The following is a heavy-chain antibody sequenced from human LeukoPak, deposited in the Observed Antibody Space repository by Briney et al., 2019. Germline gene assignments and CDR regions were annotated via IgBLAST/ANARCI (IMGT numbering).Heavy chain of an antibody. CDR3: ARDMYYYDSSGYYHGGFDY. CDR1: GGSISSYY. J-gene: IGHJ4*02. V-gene: IGHV4-59*01. D-gene: IGHD3-22*01. CDR2: IYYSGST. Sequence: SETLSLTCTVSGGSISSYYWSWIRQPPGKGLEWIGYIYYSGSTNYNPSLKSRVTISVDTSKNQFSLKLSSVTAADTAVYYCARDMYYYDSSGYYHGGFDYWGQGTLVTVSS.